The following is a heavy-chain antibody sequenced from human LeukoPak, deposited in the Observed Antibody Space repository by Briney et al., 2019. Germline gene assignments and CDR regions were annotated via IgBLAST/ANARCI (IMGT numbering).Heavy chain of an antibody. Sequence: GGSLRLSCAASGFTFDSYAMSWVRQAPGKGLEWVSTISYTGGSTYHADSVKGRFTISRDNSKNTLYLQMNSLRAEDTAVYYCAKARSPYPNDAFDIWGQGTMVTVSS. J-gene: IGHJ3*02. V-gene: IGHV3-23*01. CDR1: GFTFDSYA. CDR3: AKARSPYPNDAFDI. CDR2: ISYTGGST.